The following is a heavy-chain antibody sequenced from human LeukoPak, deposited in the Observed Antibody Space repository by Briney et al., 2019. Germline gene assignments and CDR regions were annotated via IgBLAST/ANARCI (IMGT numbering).Heavy chain of an antibody. J-gene: IGHJ2*01. CDR1: GYTFTGYY. CDR2: INPNSGGT. D-gene: IGHD6-13*01. Sequence: GASVKVSCKASGYTFTGYYMHWVRQAPGQGLEWMGWINPNSGGTYYAQKFQGRVTMTRNTSISTAYMELSSLRSEDTAVYYCARRPGYSRWYFDLWGRGTLVTVSS. CDR3: ARRPGYSRWYFDL. V-gene: IGHV1-2*02.